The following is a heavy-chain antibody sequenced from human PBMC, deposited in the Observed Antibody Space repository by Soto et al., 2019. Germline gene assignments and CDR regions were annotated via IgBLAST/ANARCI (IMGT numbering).Heavy chain of an antibody. CDR3: ARMATSGTLNWFDP. Sequence: ASVKVSCKASGYAFSNNDISWVRQATGQGLEWMGWMNPNSGNGGYAQKFQGRVTMTRDTSTSTAYMELSSLASDDTAIYYCARMATSGTLNWFDPWGQGTLVTVSS. CDR2: MNPNSGNG. J-gene: IGHJ5*02. CDR1: GYAFSNND. V-gene: IGHV1-8*01.